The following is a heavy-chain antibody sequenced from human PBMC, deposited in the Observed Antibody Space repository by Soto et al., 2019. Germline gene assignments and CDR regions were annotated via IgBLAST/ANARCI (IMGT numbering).Heavy chain of an antibody. CDR3: ARARLTMVREVIKYNMDV. J-gene: IGHJ6*02. Sequence: PSETLSLTCTVPGGSISSYYWSWIRRPPGKGLEWIGYIYNSGSTHSNPSLQSRVTISVETYKNKFSLKLSSVTAADTGIYYCARARLTMVREVIKYNMDVWGQGTTVTVSS. CDR2: IYNSGST. CDR1: GGSISSYY. V-gene: IGHV4-59*01. D-gene: IGHD3-10*01.